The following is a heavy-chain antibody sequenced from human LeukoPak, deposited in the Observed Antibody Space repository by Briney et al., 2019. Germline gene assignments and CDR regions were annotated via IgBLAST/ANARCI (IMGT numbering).Heavy chain of an antibody. J-gene: IGHJ4*02. Sequence: SETLSLTCTVSGGSISSGSYYWSWIRQSAGKGLEWIGRINTSGDTSYNPSIRSRVTMSVDTSKNQFSLKLSSVTAADTAMYYCARVSPPGYGILEKWGQGTLVTVSS. CDR1: GGSISSGSYY. CDR2: INTSGDT. V-gene: IGHV4-61*02. D-gene: IGHD5-18*01. CDR3: ARVSPPGYGILEK.